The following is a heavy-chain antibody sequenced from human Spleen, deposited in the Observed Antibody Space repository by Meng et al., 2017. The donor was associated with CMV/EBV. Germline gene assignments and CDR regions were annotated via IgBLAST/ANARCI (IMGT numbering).Heavy chain of an antibody. D-gene: IGHD5-12*01. Sequence: EVQLLESXXGLLQPGGALRLSCAASGFTFSSYAMSWVRQAPGKGLEWVSAISGSGGSTYYADSVKGRFTISRDNSKNTLYLQMNSLRAEDTAVYYCAKDLSGYDSDYWGQGTLVTVSS. V-gene: IGHV3-23*01. CDR2: ISGSGGST. CDR3: AKDLSGYDSDY. CDR1: GFTFSSYA. J-gene: IGHJ4*02.